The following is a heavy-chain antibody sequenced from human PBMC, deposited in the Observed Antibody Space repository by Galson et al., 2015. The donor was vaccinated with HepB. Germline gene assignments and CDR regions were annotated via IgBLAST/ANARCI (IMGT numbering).Heavy chain of an antibody. J-gene: IGHJ5*02. D-gene: IGHD2-15*01. Sequence: SVKVSCKASGYTFTAYYLHWVRQAPGQGLEWMGWINPNSGGTTHAQKFQGRVTITRDTSTSTADMELSRLRSDDTAVYYCARQFCSGGSCFRPTSWFDPWGQGTLVTVSS. CDR1: GYTFTAYY. V-gene: IGHV1-2*02. CDR3: ARQFCSGGSCFRPTSWFDP. CDR2: INPNSGGT.